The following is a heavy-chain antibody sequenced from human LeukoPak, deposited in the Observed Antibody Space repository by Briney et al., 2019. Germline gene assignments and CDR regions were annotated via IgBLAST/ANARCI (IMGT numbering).Heavy chain of an antibody. CDR1: GFTFSSYA. V-gene: IGHV3-30-3*01. Sequence: GGSLRLSCAASGFTFSSYAMHWVRQAPGKGLEWVAVISYDGSNKYYADPVKGRFTISRDNSKNTLYLQMNSLRAEDTAVYYCANWLGVGPRAFFDYWGQGTLVTVSS. D-gene: IGHD1-26*01. J-gene: IGHJ4*02. CDR2: ISYDGSNK. CDR3: ANWLGVGPRAFFDY.